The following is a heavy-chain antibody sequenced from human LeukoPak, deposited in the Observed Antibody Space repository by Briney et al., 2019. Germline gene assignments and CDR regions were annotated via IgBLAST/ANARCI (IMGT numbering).Heavy chain of an antibody. CDR1: GFTFSSYG. CDR2: IRYDGSNK. CDR3: ARDRGDSSGFYYYGMDV. J-gene: IGHJ6*02. V-gene: IGHV3-30*02. D-gene: IGHD3-22*01. Sequence: GGSLRLSCAASGFTFSSYGMHWVRQAPGKGLEWVAFIRYDGSNKYYADSVKGRFTISRDNSKNTLYLQMNSLRAEDTAVYYCARDRGDSSGFYYYGMDVWGQGTTVTVSS.